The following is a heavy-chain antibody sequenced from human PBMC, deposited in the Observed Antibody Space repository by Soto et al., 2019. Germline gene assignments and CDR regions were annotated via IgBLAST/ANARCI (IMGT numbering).Heavy chain of an antibody. CDR2: IWYDGSNK. CDR1: GFTFSSYG. V-gene: IGHV3-33*01. J-gene: IGHJ4*02. CDR3: ARDGYCSGGSCYSGPVFDY. D-gene: IGHD2-15*01. Sequence: QVQLVESGGGVVQPGRSLRLSCAASGFTFSSYGMHWVRQAPGKGLEWVAGIWYDGSNKYYADSVKGRFTISRDNSKNTLYLQMNSLRAEDTAVYYCARDGYCSGGSCYSGPVFDYWGQGPLVTVSS.